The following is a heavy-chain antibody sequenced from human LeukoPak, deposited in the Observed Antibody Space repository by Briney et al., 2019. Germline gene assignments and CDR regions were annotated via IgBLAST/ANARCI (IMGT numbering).Heavy chain of an antibody. J-gene: IGHJ5*02. CDR3: ARAYYYDSSGYPPFEP. V-gene: IGHV4-31*03. D-gene: IGHD3-22*01. CDR1: GGSISSGGYY. Sequence: SQTLSLTCTVSGGSISSGGYYWSWIRQHPGKSLEWIGYIYYSGSTYYNPSLKSRVTISVDTSKNQFSLKLSSVTAADTAVYYCARAYYYDSSGYPPFEPWGQGTLVTVSS. CDR2: IYYSGST.